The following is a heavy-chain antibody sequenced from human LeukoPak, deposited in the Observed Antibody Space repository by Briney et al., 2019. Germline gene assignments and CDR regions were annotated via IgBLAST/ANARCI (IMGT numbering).Heavy chain of an antibody. CDR3: ARHAIGGVQVFDY. CDR1: GGSFSGYY. V-gene: IGHV4-34*01. D-gene: IGHD2-8*01. Sequence: SETLSLTCAVYGGSFSGYYWRWIRQPPGKGLEWIGEINHSGSTNYNPSLKSRVTISVDTSKNQFSLKLSSVTAADTAVYYCARHAIGGVQVFDYGGQGTLVTVSS. J-gene: IGHJ4*02. CDR2: INHSGST.